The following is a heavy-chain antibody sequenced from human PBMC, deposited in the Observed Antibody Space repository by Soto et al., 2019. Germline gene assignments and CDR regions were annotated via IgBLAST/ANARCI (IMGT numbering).Heavy chain of an antibody. V-gene: IGHV4-31*03. D-gene: IGHD2-2*01. CDR1: GGSSISGGYY. J-gene: IGHJ4*02. CDR2: IYYSGST. Sequence: TLSLTCTVSGGSSISGGYYWSWIRQQPGKGLEWIGYIYYSGSTYYNPSLKSRVTISVDTSKNQFSLKLSSVTAADTAVYYCARLGYCSSTSCYRYFDYWGQGTLVTVSS. CDR3: ARLGYCSSTSCYRYFDY.